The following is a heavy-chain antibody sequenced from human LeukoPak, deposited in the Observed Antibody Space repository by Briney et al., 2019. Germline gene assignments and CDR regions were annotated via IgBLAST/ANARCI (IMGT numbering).Heavy chain of an antibody. V-gene: IGHV4-4*07. CDR1: GGSISSYY. D-gene: IGHD3-3*01. CDR2: IYTSGST. J-gene: IGHJ4*02. Sequence: PSETLSLTCTASGGSISSYYWSWIRQPAGKGLEWIGRIYTSGSTNYNPSLKSRVTMSVDTFKNQFSLKLSSVTAADTAVYYCAREPITIFGVVALYYFDYWGQGTLVTVSS. CDR3: AREPITIFGVVALYYFDY.